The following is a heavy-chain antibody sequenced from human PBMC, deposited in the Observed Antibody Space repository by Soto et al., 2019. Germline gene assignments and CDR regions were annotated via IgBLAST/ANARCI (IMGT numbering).Heavy chain of an antibody. J-gene: IGHJ4*02. CDR2: INHSGSA. V-gene: IGHV4-34*01. CDR1: GESFSGYI. CDR3: ARGLITGSHYSGAWYYFAS. D-gene: IGHD1-26*01. Sequence: PSESLSLTCAVYGESFSGYIWTWIRQTPGKGLQWIGQINHSGSASYNPSLKSRVTISVHTSNSQFSLELSSVTAADTAVYYCARGLITGSHYSGAWYYFASWGQGTQVTVSS.